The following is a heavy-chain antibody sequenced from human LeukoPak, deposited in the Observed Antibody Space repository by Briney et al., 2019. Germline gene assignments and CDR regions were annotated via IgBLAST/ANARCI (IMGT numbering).Heavy chain of an antibody. CDR1: GGSISSYY. CDR3: ARVDYDSSGYYDWVFDY. D-gene: IGHD3-22*01. Sequence: PSETLSLTCTVSGGSISSYYWSWIRQPPGKGLEWIGYTYYSGSTNYNPSLKSRVTISVDTSKNQFSLKLSSVTAADTAVYYCARVDYDSSGYYDWVFDYWGQGTLVTVSS. V-gene: IGHV4-59*01. CDR2: TYYSGST. J-gene: IGHJ4*02.